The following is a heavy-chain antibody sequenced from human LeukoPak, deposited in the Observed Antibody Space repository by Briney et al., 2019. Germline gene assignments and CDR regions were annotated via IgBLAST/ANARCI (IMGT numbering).Heavy chain of an antibody. CDR3: ARDISPTTVVADFDY. CDR1: GYTFTSYG. V-gene: IGHV1-18*01. CDR2: ISAYNGNT. D-gene: IGHD4-23*01. Sequence: ASVTVSCKASGYTFTSYGITWVRQAPGQGREWMGWISAYNGNTNYVQKFQGRVTMTTDTSTSTAYMELRSLRSDDTAVYYCARDISPTTVVADFDYWGQGTLVTVSS. J-gene: IGHJ4*02.